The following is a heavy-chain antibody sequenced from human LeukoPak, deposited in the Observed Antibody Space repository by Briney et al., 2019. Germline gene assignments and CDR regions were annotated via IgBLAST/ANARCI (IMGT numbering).Heavy chain of an antibody. CDR1: GFTVSSNY. CDR3: ARDYYDSSWAFDI. V-gene: IGHV3-66*01. J-gene: IGHJ3*02. Sequence: GGSLRLSCAASGFTVSSNYMSWVRQAPGKGLEWVSVIYSGGSTYYADSVKGRFTISRDNSKNTLHLQMNSLRAEDTAVYYCARDYYDSSWAFDIWGQGTMVTVSS. D-gene: IGHD3-22*01. CDR2: IYSGGST.